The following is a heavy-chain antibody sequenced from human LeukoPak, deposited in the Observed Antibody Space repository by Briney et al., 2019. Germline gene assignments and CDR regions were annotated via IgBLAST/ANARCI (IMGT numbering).Heavy chain of an antibody. CDR1: GFTFSSYA. J-gene: IGHJ4*02. V-gene: IGHV3-23*01. Sequence: QAGGSLRLSCAASGFTFSSYAMSWVRQAPGKGLEWVSAISGSGGSTYYADSVKGRFTISRDNSKNTLYLQMNSLRAEDTAVYYCAKRWLHQRDYFDYWGQGALVTVSS. D-gene: IGHD5-12*01. CDR2: ISGSGGST. CDR3: AKRWLHQRDYFDY.